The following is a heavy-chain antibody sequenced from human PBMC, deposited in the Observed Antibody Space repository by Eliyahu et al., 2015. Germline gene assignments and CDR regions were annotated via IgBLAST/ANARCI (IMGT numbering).Heavy chain of an antibody. CDR3: ARLPSSSWYRKDY. CDR2: ISSSGSTI. D-gene: IGHD6-13*01. CDR1: GFTFSSYE. V-gene: IGHV3-48*03. Sequence: EVQLVESGGGLVQPGGSLRLSCAASGFTFSSYEMNWVRQAPGKGLEWVSYISSSGSTIYYADSVKGRFTISRDNAKNSLYLQMNSLRAEDTAVYYCARLPSSSWYRKDYWGQGTLVTVSS. J-gene: IGHJ4*02.